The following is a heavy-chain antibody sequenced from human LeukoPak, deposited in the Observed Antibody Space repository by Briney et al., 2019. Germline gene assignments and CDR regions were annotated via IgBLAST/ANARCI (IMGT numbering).Heavy chain of an antibody. J-gene: IGHJ4*02. CDR3: ARDYGYSYGSDY. CDR1: GFTFSSYS. CDR2: ISSSSSYI. Sequence: GGSLRLSCAASGFTFSSYSMNWVRQAPGKGLEWVSSISSSSSYIYYADSVKGRFTISRDNAKNSLYLQMNSLRAEDTAVYHCARDYGYSYGSDYWGQGTLVTVSS. D-gene: IGHD5-18*01. V-gene: IGHV3-21*01.